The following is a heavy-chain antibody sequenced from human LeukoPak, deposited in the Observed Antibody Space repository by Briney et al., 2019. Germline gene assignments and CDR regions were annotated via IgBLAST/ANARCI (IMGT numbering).Heavy chain of an antibody. Sequence: GASVRVSCKASGYTFTSYDRNWVRQATGQGLEWMGWMNPNSGNAGYAQKFQGRVTMTRNTSISTAYMELSSLRSEDTAVYYCARVRDSSTSCYAFDYWGQGTLVTVSS. D-gene: IGHD2-2*01. CDR3: ARVRDSSTSCYAFDY. CDR2: MNPNSGNA. V-gene: IGHV1-8*01. J-gene: IGHJ4*02. CDR1: GYTFTSYD.